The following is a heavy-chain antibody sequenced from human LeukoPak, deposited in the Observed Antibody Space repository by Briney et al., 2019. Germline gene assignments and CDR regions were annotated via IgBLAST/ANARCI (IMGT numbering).Heavy chain of an antibody. J-gene: IGHJ3*02. Sequence: GGSLRLSCAASGFTLSSYWMHWVRQAPGKGLVWVSCLNSDGSSTRYADSVRGRFTISRDNAKNTLYLQMNSLRAEDTAVYYCATGNYHAFDIWGQGTMVTVSS. CDR1: GFTLSSYW. V-gene: IGHV3-74*01. CDR3: ATGNYHAFDI. D-gene: IGHD1-7*01. CDR2: LNSDGSST.